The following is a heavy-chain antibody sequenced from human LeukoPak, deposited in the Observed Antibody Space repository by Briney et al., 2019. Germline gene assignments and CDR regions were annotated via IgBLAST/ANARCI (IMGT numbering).Heavy chain of an antibody. J-gene: IGHJ4*02. D-gene: IGHD3-22*01. CDR2: ISSSSSYI. V-gene: IGHV3-21*01. CDR3: ARDYVDYYDSSGSIY. CDR1: GFTFSSYS. Sequence: GGSLRLSCAASGFTFSSYSMNWVRQAPGKGLEWVSSISSSSSYIYYADSVKGRFTISRDNAKNSLYLQMNSLRAEDTAVYYCARDYVDYYDSSGSIYWGQGTLVTVSS.